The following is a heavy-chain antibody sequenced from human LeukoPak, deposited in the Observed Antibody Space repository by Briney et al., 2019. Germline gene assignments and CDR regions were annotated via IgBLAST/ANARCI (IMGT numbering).Heavy chain of an antibody. V-gene: IGHV3-11*05. Sequence: PGGSLRLSCAAAGFTFSDYYMSWIRQAAGKGLERVSYISGGSRYTNYADSVRGRFTISRDNSKNTVNLQMNSLRAEDTAMYYCARGFGSGSDFFDYWGQGALVTVSS. CDR1: GFTFSDYY. CDR2: ISGGSRYT. D-gene: IGHD1-26*01. J-gene: IGHJ4*02. CDR3: ARGFGSGSDFFDY.